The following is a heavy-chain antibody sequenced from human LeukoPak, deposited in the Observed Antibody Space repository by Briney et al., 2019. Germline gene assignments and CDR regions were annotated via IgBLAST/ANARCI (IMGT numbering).Heavy chain of an antibody. CDR3: ARTPIYYFDNSGYYN. D-gene: IGHD3-22*01. J-gene: IGHJ4*02. V-gene: IGHV4-59*12. CDR2: IYSSGST. CDR1: GGSISSYY. Sequence: SETLSLTCTVSGGSISSYYWSWIRQPPGKGLEWIGYIYSSGSTSYNPSLKSRVTMSVDTSKKQFSLRLSSVTAADTAVYYCARTPIYYFDNSGYYNWGQGTLVTVSS.